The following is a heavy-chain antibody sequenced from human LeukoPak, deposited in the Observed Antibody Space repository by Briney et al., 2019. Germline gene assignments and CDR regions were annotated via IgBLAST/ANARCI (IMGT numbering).Heavy chain of an antibody. J-gene: IGHJ6*03. Sequence: SETLSLSCAVYGGALSGYYWSWIRQPPGKGLEWIGEINPRGSTNYNPSLKSRFTISVDTSKNPFSLQLSFVTAADPAVYYCARHPSKYYDILTGYYNGYYYYMDVWGKGTTVTVSS. D-gene: IGHD3-9*01. CDR1: GGALSGYY. CDR2: INPRGST. V-gene: IGHV4-34*01. CDR3: ARHPSKYYDILTGYYNGYYYYMDV.